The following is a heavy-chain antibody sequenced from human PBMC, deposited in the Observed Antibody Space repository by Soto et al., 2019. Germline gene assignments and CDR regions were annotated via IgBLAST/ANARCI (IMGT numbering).Heavy chain of an antibody. CDR3: ARRWGRTFDY. CDR2: IYYSGST. V-gene: IGHV4-59*08. D-gene: IGHD7-27*01. J-gene: IGHJ4*02. Sequence: PSETLSLTCTVSGGAISIFYWSWIRQPPGKGLEWIGYIYYSGSTNYNPSLKSRVTISVDTSKNQFSLKLSSVTAADTAVYYCARRWGRTFDYWGQGNLVTVS. CDR1: GGAISIFY.